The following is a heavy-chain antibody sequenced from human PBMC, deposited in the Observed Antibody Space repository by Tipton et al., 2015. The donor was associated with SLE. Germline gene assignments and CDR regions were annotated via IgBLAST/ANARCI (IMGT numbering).Heavy chain of an antibody. J-gene: IGHJ5*02. CDR3: AREYSSSQLGFDP. CDR2: IIPIFGTA. CDR1: GDTFSSYA. Sequence: QSGPEVKKPGSSVKVSCKASGDTFSSYAISWVRQAPGQGLQWMGGIIPIFGTANYAQKFRGRVTITTDESTSTAYMELSSLRSEDTAVYYCAREYSSSQLGFDPWGQGTLVTVSS. D-gene: IGHD6-19*01. V-gene: IGHV1-69*05.